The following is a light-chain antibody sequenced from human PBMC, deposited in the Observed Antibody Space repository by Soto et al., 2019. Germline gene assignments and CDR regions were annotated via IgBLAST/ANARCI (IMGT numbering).Light chain of an antibody. V-gene: IGLV1-47*01. J-gene: IGLJ2*01. CDR2: RNN. CDR3: AAWDDSLSGPVV. CDR1: SSNIGSNY. Sequence: QPVLTQPPSASGTPGQRVTISCSGSSSNIGSNYVYWYQQLPGTAPKLLIYRNNQRPSGVPDRFSGSKSGTSASLAISGLRSEDEADYYCAAWDDSLSGPVVFGGGTNLTVL.